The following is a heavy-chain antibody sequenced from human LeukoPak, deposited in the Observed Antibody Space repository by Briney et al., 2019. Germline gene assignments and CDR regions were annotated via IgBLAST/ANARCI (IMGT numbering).Heavy chain of an antibody. CDR3: ARDLFTMVRGVLLRY. CDR1: GGTFSSYA. J-gene: IGHJ4*02. CDR2: ISAYNGNT. D-gene: IGHD3-10*01. V-gene: IGHV1-18*01. Sequence: ASVKVSCKASGGTFSSYAISWVRQAPGQGLEWMGWISAYNGNTNYAQKLQGRVTMTTDTSTSTAYMELRSLRSDDTAVYYCARDLFTMVRGVLLRYWGQGTLVTVSS.